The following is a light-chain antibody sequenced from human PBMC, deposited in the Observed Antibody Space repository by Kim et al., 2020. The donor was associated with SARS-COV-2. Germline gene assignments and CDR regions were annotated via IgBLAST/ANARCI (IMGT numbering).Light chain of an antibody. CDR2: KAS. CDR3: QQYNSYSPLT. CDR1: QSISSW. J-gene: IGKJ4*01. V-gene: IGKV1-5*03. Sequence: DIQMTQSPSTLSASVGDRVTITCRASQSISSWLAWYQQKPGKAPKLLIYKASSLESWVPSRFSGSGSGTEFTLTISSLQPDDFATYYCQQYNSYSPLTFGGGTKVDIK.